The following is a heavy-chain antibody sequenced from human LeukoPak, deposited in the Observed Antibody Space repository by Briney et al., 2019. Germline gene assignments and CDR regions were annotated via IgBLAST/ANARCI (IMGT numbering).Heavy chain of an antibody. J-gene: IGHJ5*02. Sequence: GASVKVSCKASGYTFTSYGISWVRQAPGQGLEWMGWINPNSGGTNYAQKFQGRVTMTRDTSISTAYMELSRLRSDDTAVYYCARAIQLGNSYNWFDPWGQGTLVTVSS. CDR3: ARAIQLGNSYNWFDP. D-gene: IGHD7-27*01. CDR1: GYTFTSYG. CDR2: INPNSGGT. V-gene: IGHV1-2*02.